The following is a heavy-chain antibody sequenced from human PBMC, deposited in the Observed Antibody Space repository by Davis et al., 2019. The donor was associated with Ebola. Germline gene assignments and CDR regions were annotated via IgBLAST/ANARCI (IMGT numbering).Heavy chain of an antibody. CDR1: GFSFDDYA. V-gene: IGHV3-9*01. CDR2: IDWNSGRT. CDR3: AKDIGMRMTNWFDP. J-gene: IGHJ5*02. D-gene: IGHD2-15*01. Sequence: SLKISCAASGFSFDDYAMHWVRQAPGRGPEWVSGIDWNSGRTGYADSVKGRFTISRDNAKNSLYLQMNSLRAEDTALYYCAKDIGMRMTNWFDPWGQGTLVTVSS.